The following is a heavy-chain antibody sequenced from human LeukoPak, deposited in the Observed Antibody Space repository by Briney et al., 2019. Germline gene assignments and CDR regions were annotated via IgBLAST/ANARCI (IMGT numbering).Heavy chain of an antibody. V-gene: IGHV4-34*01. J-gene: IGHJ4*02. CDR3: ARVGITMIVLDY. CDR1: GGSFSGYY. D-gene: IGHD3-22*01. Sequence: SETLSLTCAVYGGSFSGYYWSWIRQPPGKGLEWIGEINHSGSTNYIPSLKSRVTISVDTSKNQFSLKLSSVTAADTAVYYCARVGITMIVLDYWGQGTLVTVSS. CDR2: INHSGST.